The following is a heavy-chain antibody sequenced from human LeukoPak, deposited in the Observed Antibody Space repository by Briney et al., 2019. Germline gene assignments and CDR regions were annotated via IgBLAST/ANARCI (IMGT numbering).Heavy chain of an antibody. Sequence: RGSLRLSCTASGFTFSSYGMSWVRQAPGKGLEWVSAISCSGGSTYYADSVKGRLTISRDNSKNTLYLQMNSLRAEDTAVYYCAKGAWYNWNHYFDYWGQGTLITVSS. CDR2: ISCSGGST. J-gene: IGHJ4*02. D-gene: IGHD1-20*01. CDR3: AKGAWYNWNHYFDY. CDR1: GFTFSSYG. V-gene: IGHV3-23*01.